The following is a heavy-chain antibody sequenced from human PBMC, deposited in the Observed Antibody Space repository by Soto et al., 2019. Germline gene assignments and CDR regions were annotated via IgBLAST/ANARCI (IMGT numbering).Heavy chain of an antibody. CDR1: GGTFSSYA. J-gene: IGHJ4*02. CDR2: IIPIFGTA. CDR3: ERQYSSSWYLYYFDY. V-gene: IGHV1-69*01. Sequence: QVQLVQSGAEVKKPGSSVKVSCKASGGTFSSYAISWVRQAPGQGLEWMGGIIPIFGTANYTQKFQGRVTITADESTSTGYMELSSLRSEDTSVYYCERQYSSSWYLYYFDYWGQGTLVTVSS. D-gene: IGHD6-13*01.